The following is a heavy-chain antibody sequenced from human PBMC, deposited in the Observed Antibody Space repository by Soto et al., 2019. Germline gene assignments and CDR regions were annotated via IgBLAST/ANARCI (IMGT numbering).Heavy chain of an antibody. Sequence: QVQLVQSGAEVKKPGSSVKVSCKASGGTFSSYAISWVRQAPGQGLEWMGGIIPIFGTANYAQKFQGRVTIXADXSXSTAYMELSSLRSEDTAVYYCARGGNSSGYYGYFQHWGQGTLVTVSS. J-gene: IGHJ1*01. CDR2: IIPIFGTA. V-gene: IGHV1-69*12. CDR3: ARGGNSSGYYGYFQH. CDR1: GGTFSSYA. D-gene: IGHD3-22*01.